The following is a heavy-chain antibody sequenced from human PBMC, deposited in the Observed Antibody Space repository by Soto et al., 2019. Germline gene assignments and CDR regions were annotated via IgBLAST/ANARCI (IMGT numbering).Heavy chain of an antibody. V-gene: IGHV5-51*01. CDR3: ARSPRSSPYFDY. CDR1: GYTFTNYW. D-gene: IGHD6-13*01. CDR2: IYPGDSDT. Sequence: GESLKISCKGSGYTFTNYWIGWVRQMPGKGPEWMGIIYPGDSDTKYNPSFQGQVTISADRSINTAYLQWNSLEASDTAFYFCARSPRSSPYFDYWGQGALVTVSS. J-gene: IGHJ4*02.